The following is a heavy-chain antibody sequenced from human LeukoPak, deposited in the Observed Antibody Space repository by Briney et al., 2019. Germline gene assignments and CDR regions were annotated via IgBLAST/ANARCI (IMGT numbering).Heavy chain of an antibody. CDR3: ARQTGYCSSTSCYQSENWFDP. V-gene: IGHV5-51*01. J-gene: IGHJ5*02. CDR1: GYSFTSYW. D-gene: IGHD2-2*03. CDR2: IYPGDSDT. Sequence: GESLKISCKGSGYSFTSYWIGWVRQMPGKGLEWMGIIYPGDSDTRYSPSFQGQVTISADKSISTAYLQWSSLKASDTAMYYCARQTGYCSSTSCYQSENWFDPWGQGTLVTVSS.